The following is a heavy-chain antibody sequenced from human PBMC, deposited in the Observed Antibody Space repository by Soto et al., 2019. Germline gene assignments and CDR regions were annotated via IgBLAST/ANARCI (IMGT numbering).Heavy chain of an antibody. V-gene: IGHV3-33*08. J-gene: IGHJ6*02. D-gene: IGHD2-21*02. Sequence: QVQLVESGGGVVQPGGSLRLSCTTSGFTFNTYGMHWVRQAPGKGLEWVAIIWYDGSNKYYADSVKGRFTISRDNSKNTLYFQMNSLRAEDTALYSCARSDCTGAYCYSWPFNYGVDVWGQGTTVTVSS. CDR2: IWYDGSNK. CDR1: GFTFNTYG. CDR3: ARSDCTGAYCYSWPFNYGVDV.